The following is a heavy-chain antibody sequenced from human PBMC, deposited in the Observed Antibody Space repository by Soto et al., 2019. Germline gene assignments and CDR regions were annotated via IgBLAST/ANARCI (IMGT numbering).Heavy chain of an antibody. CDR1: GGTFNSYA. CDR2: IIPIFGIG. Sequence: SVKVSCKASGGTFNSYAISWVRQAPGQGLEWMGGIIPIFGIGNDAQRFQGRVTITADESTGTAYMELSSLRSEDTGVYYCARSAITLFGVVSIPPHYYSEMDVWGQGTTVTVSS. D-gene: IGHD3-3*01. V-gene: IGHV1-69*13. CDR3: ARSAITLFGVVSIPPHYYSEMDV. J-gene: IGHJ6*02.